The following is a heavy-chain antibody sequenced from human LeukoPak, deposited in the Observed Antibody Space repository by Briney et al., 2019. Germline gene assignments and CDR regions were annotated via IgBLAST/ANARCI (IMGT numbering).Heavy chain of an antibody. J-gene: IGHJ4*02. CDR3: ARGSPVTTADY. CDR2: ISSNGGST. CDR1: GFTFSSYA. D-gene: IGHD4-17*01. Sequence: GGSLRLSCAASGFTFSSYAMHWVRQAPGKGLEYVSAISSNGGSTYYANSVKGRFTISRDNSKNTLYLQMGSLRAEDMAVYYCARGSPVTTADYWSQGTLVTVSS. V-gene: IGHV3-64*01.